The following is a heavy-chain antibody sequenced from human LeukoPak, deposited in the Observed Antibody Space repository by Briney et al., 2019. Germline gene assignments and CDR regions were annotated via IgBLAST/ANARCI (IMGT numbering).Heavy chain of an antibody. CDR3: ARGWEPYSSSLDS. CDR2: IYYSGST. V-gene: IGHV4-59*12. CDR1: GGSISSYY. Sequence: PSETLSLTCTVSGGSISSYYWSWIRQPPGKGLEWIGYIYYSGSTNYNPSLKSRVTISVDTSKNHFSLQLNSVTPEDTAVYYCARGWEPYSSSLDSWGQGTLVTVSS. D-gene: IGHD6-13*01. J-gene: IGHJ4*02.